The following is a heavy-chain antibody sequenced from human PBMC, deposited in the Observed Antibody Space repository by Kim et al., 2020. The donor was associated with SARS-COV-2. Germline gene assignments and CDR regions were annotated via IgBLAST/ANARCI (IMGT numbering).Heavy chain of an antibody. CDR1: GYTFTSYG. CDR2: ISAYNGNT. Sequence: ASVKVSCKASGYTFTSYGISWVRQAPGQGLEWMGWISAYNGNTNYAQKLQGRVTMTTDTSTSTAYMELRSLRSDDTAVYYCARNYDFWSGYPRPTYYYYYGMDVWGQGTTVTVSS. V-gene: IGHV1-18*01. J-gene: IGHJ6*02. D-gene: IGHD3-3*01. CDR3: ARNYDFWSGYPRPTYYYYYGMDV.